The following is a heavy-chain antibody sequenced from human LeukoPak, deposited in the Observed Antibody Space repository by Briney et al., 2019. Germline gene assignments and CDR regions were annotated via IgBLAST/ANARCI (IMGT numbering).Heavy chain of an antibody. CDR1: GFTFSSYD. J-gene: IGHJ4*02. CDR3: ASLEEGGYRKTLGAIHDY. D-gene: IGHD5-18*01. CDR2: ISRSGRTI. Sequence: GGSLRLSCAASGFTFSSYDMNWVRQAPGKGLEWVSYISRSGRTIYYADSVKGRFTISRDNAKNSLYLQMNSLRAEDTAVYYCASLEEGGYRKTLGAIHDYWGQGTLVTVSS. V-gene: IGHV3-48*03.